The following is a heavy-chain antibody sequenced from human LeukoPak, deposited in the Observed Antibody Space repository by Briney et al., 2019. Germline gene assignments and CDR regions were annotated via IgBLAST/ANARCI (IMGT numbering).Heavy chain of an antibody. CDR3: ARGRASSSSTLYDY. D-gene: IGHD2-2*01. CDR2: INPSGGST. V-gene: IGHV1-46*01. CDR1: GGTFSSYA. J-gene: IGHJ4*02. Sequence: ASVKVSCKASGGTFSSYAISWVRQAPGQGLEWMGIINPSGGSTRYAQKFQGRVTMTRDTSTSTVYMDLSSLRSEDTAVYFCARGRASSSSTLYDYWGQGTLVTVSS.